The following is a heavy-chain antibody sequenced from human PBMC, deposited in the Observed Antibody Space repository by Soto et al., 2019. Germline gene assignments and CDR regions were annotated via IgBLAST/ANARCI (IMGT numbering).Heavy chain of an antibody. CDR1: GFSFNNYA. Sequence: VGSLRLSCAASGFSFNNYAFHWVRQAPCKGLEWLAVISSDGSNLYHADSVKGRFTISRDNSKNTLYLQMDSLRAEDTAMYYCGRDLAPGAGYGSGFLDYWGQGSLVTVS. V-gene: IGHV3-30-3*01. J-gene: IGHJ4*02. CDR3: GRDLAPGAGYGSGFLDY. D-gene: IGHD3-10*01. CDR2: ISSDGSNL.